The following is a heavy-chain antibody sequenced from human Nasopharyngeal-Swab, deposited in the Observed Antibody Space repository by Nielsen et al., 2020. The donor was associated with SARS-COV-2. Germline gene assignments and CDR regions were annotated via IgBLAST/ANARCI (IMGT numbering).Heavy chain of an antibody. CDR1: GFTFSSYS. D-gene: IGHD6-13*01. Sequence: GEPLKISCAASGFTFSSYSMNWVRQAPGKGLEWVSSISSSSSYIYYADSVKGRFTISRDNAKNSLYLQMNSLRAEDTAVYYCARAAAGTGYYYYMDVWGKGTTVTVSS. CDR3: ARAAAGTGYYYYMDV. CDR2: ISSSSSYI. J-gene: IGHJ6*03. V-gene: IGHV3-21*01.